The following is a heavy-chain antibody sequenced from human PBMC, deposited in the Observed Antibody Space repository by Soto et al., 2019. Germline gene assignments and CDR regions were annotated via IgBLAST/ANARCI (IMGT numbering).Heavy chain of an antibody. CDR3: ARAAYDSSGYYYVYFDY. J-gene: IGHJ4*02. D-gene: IGHD3-22*01. CDR2: VNPSGGST. V-gene: IGHV1-46*01. Sequence: ASVKVSCKASGYTFTSDYMHWVRQAPGQGLEWMGIVNPSGGSTSYAQKFQGRVTMTRDTSTSTVYMELSSLRSEDTAVYYCARAAYDSSGYYYVYFDYWGQGTLVTV. CDR1: GYTFTSDY.